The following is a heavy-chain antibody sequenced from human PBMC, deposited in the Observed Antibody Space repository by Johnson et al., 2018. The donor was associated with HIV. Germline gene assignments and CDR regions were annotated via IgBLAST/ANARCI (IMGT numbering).Heavy chain of an antibody. D-gene: IGHD6-13*01. CDR3: AKGEEGYSSAWSAGTAFDI. CDR2: IRFDGSNK. CDR1: GFIFSSYG. J-gene: IGHJ3*02. Sequence: QMQLVESGGGVVQRGGSLRLACAASGFIFSSYGMHWVRQAPGKGLEWVAFIRFDGSNKFYADSVKGRFTLSRDNSKNTLYLQMNSLKADDTAIYYCAKGEEGYSSAWSAGTAFDIWGQGTMVTVSS. V-gene: IGHV3-30*02.